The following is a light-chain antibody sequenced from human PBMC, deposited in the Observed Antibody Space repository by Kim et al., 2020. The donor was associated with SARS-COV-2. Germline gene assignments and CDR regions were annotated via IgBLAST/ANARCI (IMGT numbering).Light chain of an antibody. Sequence: LAPRERAPLSCTASQSVSSSYLAWYQQNPGQAPRLRIYGASSRATGIPDRFSGSGSGTDFTLTISRLEPEDFAVYYCQQYGSSPRTFGQGTKLEI. CDR1: QSVSSSY. CDR2: GAS. CDR3: QQYGSSPRT. J-gene: IGKJ2*02. V-gene: IGKV3-20*01.